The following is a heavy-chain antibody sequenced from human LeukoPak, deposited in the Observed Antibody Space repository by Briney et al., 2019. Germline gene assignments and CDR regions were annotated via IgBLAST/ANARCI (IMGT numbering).Heavy chain of an antibody. CDR2: VDPEDGET. CDR3: ATSSQKDYYDSSGYSSYYMDV. V-gene: IGHV1-69-2*01. J-gene: IGHJ6*03. D-gene: IGHD3-22*01. CDR1: GYTFTDYY. Sequence: ASVKVSCKVSGYTFTDYYMHWVQHAPGKGLEWMGLVDPEDGETIYAEKFQGRVTITADTSTDTAYMELSSLRSEDTAVYYCATSSQKDYYDSSGYSSYYMDVWGKGTTVTVSS.